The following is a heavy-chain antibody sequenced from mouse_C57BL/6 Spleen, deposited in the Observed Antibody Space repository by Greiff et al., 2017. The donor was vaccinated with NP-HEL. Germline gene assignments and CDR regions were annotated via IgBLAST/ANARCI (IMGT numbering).Heavy chain of an antibody. J-gene: IGHJ1*03. Sequence: EVKLEESGPGLVKPSQSLSLTCSVTGYSITSGYYWNWIRQFPGNKLEWMGYISYDGSNNYNPSLKNRISITRDTSKNQFFLKLNSVTTEDTATYYCARTELTGSWYFDVWGTGTTVTVSS. CDR2: ISYDGSN. D-gene: IGHD4-1*01. CDR3: ARTELTGSWYFDV. V-gene: IGHV3-6*01. CDR1: GYSITSGYY.